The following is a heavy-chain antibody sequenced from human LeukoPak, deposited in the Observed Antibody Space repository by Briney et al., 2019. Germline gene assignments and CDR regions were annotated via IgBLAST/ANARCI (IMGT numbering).Heavy chain of an antibody. Sequence: GSLRLSCAASGFTFSDYYMNWIRQAPGKGLEWISYISDSDSTIYYADSVKGRFTVSRDTAQNSLYLQMNSLRAEDTAVYYCARALRDGYKSGYYYGMDVWGQGTTVTVSS. CDR2: ISDSDSTI. CDR3: ARALRDGYKSGYYYGMDV. CDR1: GFTFSDYY. V-gene: IGHV3-11*01. J-gene: IGHJ6*02. D-gene: IGHD5-24*01.